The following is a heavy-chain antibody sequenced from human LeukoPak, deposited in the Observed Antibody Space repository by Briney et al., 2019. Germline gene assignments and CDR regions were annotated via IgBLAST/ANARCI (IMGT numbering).Heavy chain of an antibody. CDR2: VSRSGDPS. D-gene: IGHD3-9*01. V-gene: IGHV3-23*01. Sequence: GGSLRLSCAASGFTFSTYDMSWVRQPPGKGLEWVSGVSRSGDPSHYAASVKGRFTISRDNSKNTLYLEMSSLRAEDTAVYYCVTPLTFYDFLTGYFAYWGQGTLVTVSS. J-gene: IGHJ4*02. CDR1: GFTFSTYD. CDR3: VTPLTFYDFLTGYFAY.